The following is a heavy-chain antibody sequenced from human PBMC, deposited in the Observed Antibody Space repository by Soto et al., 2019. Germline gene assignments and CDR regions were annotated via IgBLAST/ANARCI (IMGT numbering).Heavy chain of an antibody. CDR2: IWYDGSKK. D-gene: IGHD4-17*01. V-gene: IGHV3-33*01. CDR3: GRVVGGDYGDYGVGY. J-gene: IGHJ4*02. Sequence: QVQLVESGGGVVQPGRSLRLSCAASGFTFSSYGMHWVRQAPGKGLEWVAVIWYDGSKKYCADSVKGRFTISRDNSKNTLYLPMNRLRAEDTAVYYCGRVVGGDYGDYGVGYWGQGNLVTVSS. CDR1: GFTFSSYG.